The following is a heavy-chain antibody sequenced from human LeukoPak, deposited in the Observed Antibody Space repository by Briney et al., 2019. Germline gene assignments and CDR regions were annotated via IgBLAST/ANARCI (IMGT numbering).Heavy chain of an antibody. CDR2: FDPEEGKT. V-gene: IGHV1-24*01. J-gene: IGHJ3*02. CDR1: GNSLSNLA. Sequence: ASVKVSCKVSGNSLSNLAMHWVRQAPGKGLEWMGGFDPEEGKTIYAQKLQGRVSMTEDTSTDTAYMELSSLRSEDTAVYYCARSGMARAGARDDAFDIWGQGTMVTVSS. CDR3: ARSGMARAGARDDAFDI. D-gene: IGHD1-26*01.